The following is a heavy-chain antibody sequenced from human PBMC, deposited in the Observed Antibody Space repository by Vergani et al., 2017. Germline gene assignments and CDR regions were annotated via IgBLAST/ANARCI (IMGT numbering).Heavy chain of an antibody. V-gene: IGHV3-13*04. CDR1: GFTFSSHD. Sequence: EVQLVESGGGLVQPGGSLRLSCAASGFTFSSHDMHWVRQATGKGLEWVSAIGTAGDTYYPGSVKGRFTISRDNSKNTLYLQMNSLRAEDTAVYYCAKVNSRKKNYYYYYGMDVWGQGTTVTVSS. CDR2: IGTAGDT. J-gene: IGHJ6*02. D-gene: IGHD4-23*01. CDR3: AKVNSRKKNYYYYYGMDV.